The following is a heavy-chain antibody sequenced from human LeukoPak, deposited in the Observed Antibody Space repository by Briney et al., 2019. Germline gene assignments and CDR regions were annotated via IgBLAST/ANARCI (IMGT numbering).Heavy chain of an antibody. V-gene: IGHV4-34*01. J-gene: IGHJ4*02. D-gene: IGHD4-23*01. CDR2: INHSGST. Sequence: SETLSLTCAVYGGSFSGYYWSWIRQPPGKGLEWIGEINHSGSTNYHPSLKSRVTISVDTSKNQFSLKLSSVTAADTAVYYCARALTDYGGNTRNFDYWGQGTLVTVSS. CDR3: ARALTDYGGNTRNFDY. CDR1: GGSFSGYY.